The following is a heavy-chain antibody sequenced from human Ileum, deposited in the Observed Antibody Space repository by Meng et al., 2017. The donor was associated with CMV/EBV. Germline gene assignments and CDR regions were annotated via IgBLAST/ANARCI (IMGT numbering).Heavy chain of an antibody. CDR3: VRSSLYGDPYFFDS. J-gene: IGHJ5*01. Sequence: VLSGAEVKSTGSPVKTSCKASGYTFTYPYLHWVRQAPGQALEWMGWITIYNGNTHYAQRFQDRLTITRHNSLHTAYMELNSLTSRDTGVYFCVRSSLYGDPYFFDSWGQGTLVTVSS. CDR1: GYTFTYPY. D-gene: IGHD2-21*01. CDR2: ITIYNGNT. V-gene: IGHV1-45*02.